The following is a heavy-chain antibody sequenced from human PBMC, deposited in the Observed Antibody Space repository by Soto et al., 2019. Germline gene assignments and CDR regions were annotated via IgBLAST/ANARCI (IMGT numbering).Heavy chain of an antibody. J-gene: IGHJ4*02. CDR1: GFDVKDHY. V-gene: IGHV3-53*01. D-gene: IGHD3-9*01. CDR3: ARGYNDWDTYFDY. Sequence: QTGGSLRLSCAGSGFDVKDHYMALVRRSPGKGLEWVSILFSGGSTYYADSVMGRFSISRDTSKNTLYLRMDSLRAEDMDFYYCARGYNDWDTYFDYWGLGTLVTVSS. CDR2: LFSGGST.